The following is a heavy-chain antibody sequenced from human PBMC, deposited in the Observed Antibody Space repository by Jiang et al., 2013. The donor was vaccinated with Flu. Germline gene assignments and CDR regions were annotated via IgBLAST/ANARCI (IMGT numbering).Heavy chain of an antibody. D-gene: IGHD3-16*01. CDR1: GFTFSAYD. Sequence: QLLESGGGVVQPGRSLRLSCAGSGFTFSAYDMHWVRQAPGKGLEWVAFLSYGGANEYYSDSVRGRFIISRDSSKNTLFLQMNSLRVEDTAVYYCAKLGGEDFDYWGQGTLVTVSS. CDR3: AKLGGEDFDY. J-gene: IGHJ4*02. CDR2: LSYGGANE. V-gene: IGHV3-30*18.